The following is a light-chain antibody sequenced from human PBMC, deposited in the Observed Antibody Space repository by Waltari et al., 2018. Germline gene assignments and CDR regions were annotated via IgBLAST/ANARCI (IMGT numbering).Light chain of an antibody. V-gene: IGLV3-19*01. J-gene: IGLJ2*01. CDR1: SLRSYY. Sequence: SSELTQDPAVSVALGQTVRITCKGDSLRSYYASRYQQKPGQAPVLVIYGKNNRPSGIPDRVSGSSSGNTASLTITGAQAEDEADYYCNSRDSSGNHLVFGGGTKLTVL. CDR3: NSRDSSGNHLV. CDR2: GKN.